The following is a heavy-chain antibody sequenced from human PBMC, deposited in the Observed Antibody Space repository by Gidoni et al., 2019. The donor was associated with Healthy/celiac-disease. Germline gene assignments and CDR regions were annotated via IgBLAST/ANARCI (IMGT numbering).Heavy chain of an antibody. J-gene: IGHJ3*02. V-gene: IGHV3-30-3*01. CDR1: GFPFRRYA. CDR3: AREGHIVVDSGDAFDI. Sequence: QVQLVESGGGVVQPGRSLRLSCAASGFPFRRYAMHWVRPAPGKGLGWVAVIEYDGSNKYYADSVKGRFTISRDNSKNTLYLQMNSRRAEDTAVYYCAREGHIVVDSGDAFDIWGQGTMVTVSS. CDR2: IEYDGSNK. D-gene: IGHD2-21*01.